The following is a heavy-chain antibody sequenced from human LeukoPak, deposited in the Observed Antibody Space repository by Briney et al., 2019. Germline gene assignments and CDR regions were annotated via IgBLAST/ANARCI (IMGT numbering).Heavy chain of an antibody. CDR3: ARDDSSSFHY. CDR1: GYSISSGYY. J-gene: IGHJ4*02. V-gene: IGHV4-38-2*02. Sequence: PSETLSLTCTVSGYSISSGYYWGWIRQPPVKGLEWIGSIYHSGSTYYNPSLKSRVTISVDTSKNQFSLKLSSVTAADTAVYYCARDDSSSFHYWGQGTLVTVSS. D-gene: IGHD6-13*01. CDR2: IYHSGST.